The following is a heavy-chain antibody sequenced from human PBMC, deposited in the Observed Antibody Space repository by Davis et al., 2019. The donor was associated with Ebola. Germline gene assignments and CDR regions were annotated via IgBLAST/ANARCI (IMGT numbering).Heavy chain of an antibody. CDR2: IKEDGSEK. J-gene: IGHJ4*02. Sequence: PGGSLRLSCAASGFSFRSYWMYWVRQAPGKGLEWVANIKEDGSEKNYADSVKGRFTISRDNAKNSLYLQMNNLRAEDTAVYFCARPKSDYWGQGALVTVSS. V-gene: IGHV3-7*01. CDR3: ARPKSDY. CDR1: GFSFRSYW.